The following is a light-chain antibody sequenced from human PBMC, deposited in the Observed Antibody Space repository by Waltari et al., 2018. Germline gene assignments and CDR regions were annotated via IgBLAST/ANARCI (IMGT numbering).Light chain of an antibody. V-gene: IGKV3-20*01. CDR3: QQHGTLPAT. CDR2: RAS. Sequence: EIVLTQSPGTASLSPGDRVTLPFRARQSVGSSSLAWYQQNPGQAPRLVIYRASRRATGILDRFSGGGSGTDFSLTISRMEPEDFAVYYCQQHGTLPATFGQGTKVEIK. CDR1: QSVGSSS. J-gene: IGKJ1*01.